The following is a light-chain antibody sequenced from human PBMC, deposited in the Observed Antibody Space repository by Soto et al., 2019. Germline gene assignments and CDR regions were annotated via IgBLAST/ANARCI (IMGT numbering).Light chain of an antibody. CDR3: QQRCNWPPVT. J-gene: IGKJ4*01. V-gene: IGKV3-11*01. CDR2: DAS. CDR1: QSVSNY. Sequence: EIVLTQSPATLSLSPGERATLSCRASQSVSNYLAWYQQKPGQAPRLLIYDASNRASGIPARFSGSGSGTDFTLTISSLDPEEFAVYYCQQRCNWPPVTFGGGTKVEIK.